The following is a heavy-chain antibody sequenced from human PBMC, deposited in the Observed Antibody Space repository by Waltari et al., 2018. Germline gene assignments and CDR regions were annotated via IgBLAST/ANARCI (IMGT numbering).Heavy chain of an antibody. D-gene: IGHD3-10*01. CDR2: SYPGDSDT. CDR3: ARHGYGSGSYSNDY. J-gene: IGHJ4*02. V-gene: IGHV5-51*01. Sequence: EVQLVQSGAAVKKPGESLKISCQGSGYSFTSYWNSWWRKMPGKGLEWMGISYPGDSDTRYSPSFQGQVTISADKSISTAYLQWSSLKASDTAMYYCARHGYGSGSYSNDYWGQGTLVTVSS. CDR1: GYSFTSYW.